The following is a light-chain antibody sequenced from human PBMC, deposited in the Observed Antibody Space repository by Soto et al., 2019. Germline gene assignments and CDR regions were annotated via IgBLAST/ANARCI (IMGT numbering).Light chain of an antibody. Sequence: DIVMTQSPDSLAVSLGERATLNRKSTQSVLYSSNNKKYLAWYHQKPGQPPKLLIHWASIRESGVPDRFSGSGARTDGTRTSNSLQAEDVAVYYCQQYYSTPWTFGQGTKVEIK. J-gene: IGKJ1*01. CDR1: QSVLYSSNNKKY. V-gene: IGKV4-1*01. CDR3: QQYYSTPWT. CDR2: WAS.